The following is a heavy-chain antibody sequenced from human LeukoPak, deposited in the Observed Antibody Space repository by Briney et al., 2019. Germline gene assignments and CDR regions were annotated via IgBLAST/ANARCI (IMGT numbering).Heavy chain of an antibody. J-gene: IGHJ5*02. CDR3: ARGYCSSTSCYKEGVDWFDP. CDR2: IYTSGST. V-gene: IGHV4-61*02. D-gene: IGHD2-2*02. Sequence: PSETLSLTCTVYGGSISSGSYYWSWIRQPAGKGLEWIGRIYTSGSTNYNPSLKSRVTISVDTSKNQFSLKLSSVTAADTAVYYCARGYCSSTSCYKEGVDWFDPWGQGTLVTVSS. CDR1: GGSISSGSYY.